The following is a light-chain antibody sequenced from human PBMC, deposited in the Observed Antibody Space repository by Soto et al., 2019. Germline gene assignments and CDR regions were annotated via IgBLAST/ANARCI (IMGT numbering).Light chain of an antibody. Sequence: DIQMTQSPSSLSASVGDRVTITCRASQSISSYLNWYQQKPGKAPKLLIYAASSLQSGVPSRLRGSGSGTDFTLTISSLQPEDFATYFCQQRYSTRMSTFGQGTKLEIK. CDR3: QQRYSTRMST. CDR2: AAS. CDR1: QSISSY. V-gene: IGKV1-39*01. J-gene: IGKJ2*01.